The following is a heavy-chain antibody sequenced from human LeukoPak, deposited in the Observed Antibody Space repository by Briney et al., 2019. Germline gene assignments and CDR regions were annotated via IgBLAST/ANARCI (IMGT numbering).Heavy chain of an antibody. J-gene: IGHJ4*02. CDR1: GGSISSGDYY. CDR2: IYYSGST. CDR3: ARGSTSFAGFDY. D-gene: IGHD2-2*01. V-gene: IGHV4-30-4*01. Sequence: SETLSLTCTVSGGSISSGDYYWSWIRQPPGKGLEWIGYIYYSGSTYYNPSLKSRVTISVGTSKNQFSLKLSSVTAADTAVYYCARGSTSFAGFDYWGQGTLVTVSS.